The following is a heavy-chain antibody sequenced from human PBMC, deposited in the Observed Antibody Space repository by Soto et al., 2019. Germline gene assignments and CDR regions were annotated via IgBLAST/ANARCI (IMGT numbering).Heavy chain of an antibody. D-gene: IGHD4-17*01. Sequence: LRLSCAASGFTFSDYEMNWVRQAPGKGLEWVSYISSISSTIYYADSVKGRFTISRDNAKDSLYLQMNSLRAEDTAVYYCARDLRTLYYFDYWGQGTLVTVSS. CDR2: ISSISSTI. V-gene: IGHV3-48*03. CDR1: GFTFSDYE. J-gene: IGHJ4*02. CDR3: ARDLRTLYYFDY.